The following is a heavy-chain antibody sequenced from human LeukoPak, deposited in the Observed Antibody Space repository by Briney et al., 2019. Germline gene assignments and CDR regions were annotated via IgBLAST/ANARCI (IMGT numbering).Heavy chain of an antibody. CDR1: GDSISYFY. J-gene: IGHJ5*02. CDR3: ARGYSSGWRLKFDP. Sequence: SETLSLTCSVSGDSISYFYWSWIRQAAGKGLEWIGRFSSSGTTDYNASLKSRVTMSVDTSKNQLSLKVISVTAADTAVYYCARGYSSGWRLKFDPWGQGTLVTVSS. D-gene: IGHD6-19*01. V-gene: IGHV4-4*07. CDR2: FSSSGTT.